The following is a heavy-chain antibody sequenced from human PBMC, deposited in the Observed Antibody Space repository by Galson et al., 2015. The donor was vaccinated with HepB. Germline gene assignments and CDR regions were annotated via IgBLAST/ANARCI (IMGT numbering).Heavy chain of an antibody. Sequence: SVKVSCKASGYTFTSYYMHWVRQAPGQGLEWMGIINPSGGSTSYAQKFQGRVTMTRDTSTSTVYMELSSLRSEDTAVYYCASGARGPRYCSSTSCQPNDAFDIWGQGTMVTVSS. CDR3: ASGARGPRYCSSTSCQPNDAFDI. CDR1: GYTFTSYY. D-gene: IGHD2-2*01. J-gene: IGHJ3*02. CDR2: INPSGGST. V-gene: IGHV1-46*01.